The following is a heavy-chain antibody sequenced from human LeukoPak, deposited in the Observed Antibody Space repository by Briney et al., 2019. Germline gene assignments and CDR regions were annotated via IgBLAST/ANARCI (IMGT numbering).Heavy chain of an antibody. V-gene: IGHV3-15*01. CDR2: IKSKTDGVTT. D-gene: IGHD3-22*01. Sequence: GGSLRLSCAASGFIFSSYGMHWVRQAPGKGLEWVGRIKSKTDGVTTDYAAPVKGRFTTSRDDSKNTLYLRMNSLKTEDTAVYYCTTLTVIVGTHFDYWGQGTLVTVSS. CDR1: GFIFSSYG. J-gene: IGHJ4*02. CDR3: TTLTVIVGTHFDY.